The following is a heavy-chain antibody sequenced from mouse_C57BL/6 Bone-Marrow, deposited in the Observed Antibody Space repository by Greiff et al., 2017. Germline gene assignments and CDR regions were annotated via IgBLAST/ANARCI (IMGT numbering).Heavy chain of an antibody. Sequence: VQLQQSGAELARPGASVKMSCKASGYTFTSYTMHWVKQRPGQGLEWIGYINPSSGYTKYNQKFKDKATLTADKSSSTDYMKLSSLTSEDSEVYYRARLGWSRGADWGKGTLVTVSA. V-gene: IGHV1-4*01. J-gene: IGHJ3*01. D-gene: IGHD2-3*01. CDR3: ARLGWSRGAD. CDR1: GYTFTSYT. CDR2: INPSSGYT.